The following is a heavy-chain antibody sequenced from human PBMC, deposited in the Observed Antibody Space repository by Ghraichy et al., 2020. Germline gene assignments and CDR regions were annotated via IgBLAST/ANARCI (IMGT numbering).Heavy chain of an antibody. Sequence: ASVKVSCKASGYTFSHYGMSWVRQAAGQGLEWMGWISADNGETNYAQKVRGRLTMTTDTSTRTVYMEVRSLRSDDTAVYYCARDRGYGIDTFDHWGQGTLVTVSS. CDR3: ARDRGYGIDTFDH. J-gene: IGHJ4*02. D-gene: IGHD3-10*01. V-gene: IGHV1-18*01. CDR1: GYTFSHYG. CDR2: ISADNGET.